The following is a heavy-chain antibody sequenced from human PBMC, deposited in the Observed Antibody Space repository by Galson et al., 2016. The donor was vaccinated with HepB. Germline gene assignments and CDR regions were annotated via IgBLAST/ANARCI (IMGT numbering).Heavy chain of an antibody. V-gene: IGHV1-3*01. D-gene: IGHD3-10*01. CDR2: INAGNGNT. CDR1: GYTFNKYG. Sequence: SVKVSCKASGYTFNKYGLHWVRQAPGQRLEWMGWINAGNGNTKYSQNIQGRVAITRDTSASTAYMELSSLRSEDTAVYYCAIDRHWFRGFYNWFDPLGQGTLVTVSS. CDR3: AIDRHWFRGFYNWFDP. J-gene: IGHJ5*02.